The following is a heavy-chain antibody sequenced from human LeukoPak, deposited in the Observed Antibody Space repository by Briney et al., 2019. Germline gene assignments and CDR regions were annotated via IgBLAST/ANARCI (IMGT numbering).Heavy chain of an antibody. CDR3: ARRRANYALDY. CDR2: IYDSGST. V-gene: IGHV4-39*01. Sequence: SETLSLTCTVSGGSIRSSYYYWGWIRQPPGKGLEWIGSIYDSGSTYYNPSLKSRVTISVDTSKNQFSLKLSSVTAADTAVYYCARRRANYALDYWGQGTLVTVSS. J-gene: IGHJ4*02. D-gene: IGHD1-7*01. CDR1: GGSIRSSYYY.